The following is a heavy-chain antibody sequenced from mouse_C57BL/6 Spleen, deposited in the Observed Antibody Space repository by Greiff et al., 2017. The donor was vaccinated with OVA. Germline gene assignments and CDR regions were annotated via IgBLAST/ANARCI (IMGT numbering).Heavy chain of an antibody. J-gene: IGHJ3*01. D-gene: IGHD1-1*01. CDR1: GFTFSSYA. CDR2: ISDGGSYT. CDR3: AREEGITTV. V-gene: IGHV5-4*01. Sequence: EVMLVESGGGLVKPGGSLKLSCAASGFTFSSYAMSWVRQTPEKRLEWVATISDGGSYTYYPDNVKGRFTISRDNAKNNLYLQMSHLKSEDTAMYYCAREEGITTVGGQGTLVTVSA.